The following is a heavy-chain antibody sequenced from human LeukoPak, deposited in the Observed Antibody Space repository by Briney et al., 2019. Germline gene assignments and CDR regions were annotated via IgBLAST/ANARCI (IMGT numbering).Heavy chain of an antibody. Sequence: ASVKVSCKASGYTFTSYGISWVRQAPGQGLEWMGWISAYNGNTNYAQKLQGRVTMTTDTSTSTAYMELRSLRSEDTAVYYCAREAQYCSSTSCYRGPLDYWGQGTLVTVSS. J-gene: IGHJ4*02. CDR1: GYTFTSYG. D-gene: IGHD2-2*01. CDR2: ISAYNGNT. CDR3: AREAQYCSSTSCYRGPLDY. V-gene: IGHV1-18*01.